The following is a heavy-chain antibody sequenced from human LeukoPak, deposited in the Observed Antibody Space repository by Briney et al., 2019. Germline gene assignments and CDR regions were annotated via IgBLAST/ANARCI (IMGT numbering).Heavy chain of an antibody. CDR3: ARDRFIVCGTGMRARYYQYFGVDV. CDR2: THYSGSN. J-gene: IGHJ6*02. CDR1: GVSVTSDDYY. V-gene: IGHV4-30-4*01. Sequence: SETLSLTCTVSGVSVTSDDYYWSWIRQPPGKGLEWIGYTHYSGSNHYNPSLKSRLSLSIDTSNNQFTLKLTSVTAADTAVYYCARDRFIVCGTGMRARYYQYFGVDVWGQGTPVTVSS. D-gene: IGHD2-2*01.